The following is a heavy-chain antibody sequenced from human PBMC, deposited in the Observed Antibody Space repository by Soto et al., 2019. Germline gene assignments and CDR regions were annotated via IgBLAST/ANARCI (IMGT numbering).Heavy chain of an antibody. CDR3: AKRDSGSGTSPPLIGS. D-gene: IGHD3-10*01. Sequence: EVQLLESGGGLVQPGGSLRLSCAASGFTFTSYSMNWVRQAPGKGLEWVSTISGGDTTFYADSVTGRFTISRDESKNTLYLEMNSLRVDDTAVYFCAKRDSGSGTSPPLIGSWGQGTLVTVSS. CDR2: ISGGDTT. V-gene: IGHV3-23*01. CDR1: GFTFTSYS. J-gene: IGHJ4*02.